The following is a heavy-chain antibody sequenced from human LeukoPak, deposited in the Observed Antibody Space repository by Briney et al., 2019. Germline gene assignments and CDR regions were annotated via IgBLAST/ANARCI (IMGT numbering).Heavy chain of an antibody. Sequence: ASVKVSCKTSGYIXTNYGISGVRQAPGQGLEWMGWISPYNGNTNYAQKLQGRVTLTTDTPTSTAYMDLRSLRSDDTAVYYCATEGGWAPTDYGDKVYWGQGTPVTVSS. J-gene: IGHJ4*02. CDR1: GYIXTNYG. D-gene: IGHD4-17*01. CDR3: ATEGGWAPTDYGDKVY. CDR2: ISPYNGNT. V-gene: IGHV1-18*01.